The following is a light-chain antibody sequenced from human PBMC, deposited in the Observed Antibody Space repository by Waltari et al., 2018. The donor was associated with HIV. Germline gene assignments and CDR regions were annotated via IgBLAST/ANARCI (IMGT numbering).Light chain of an antibody. CDR2: SNN. CDR1: SSNIGSNT. J-gene: IGLJ2*01. Sequence: QSVLTQPPSASGTPGQRVTISCSGSSSNIGSNTVNWYQQLPGTAPNLLIYSNNQRPSGVPDRFSGSKSGTSASLAISGLQSEDEADYYCSSYISSNILLFGGGTKVTVL. V-gene: IGLV1-44*01. CDR3: SSYISSNILL.